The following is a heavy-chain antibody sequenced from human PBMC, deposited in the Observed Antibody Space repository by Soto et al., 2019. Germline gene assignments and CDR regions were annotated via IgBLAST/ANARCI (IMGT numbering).Heavy chain of an antibody. CDR1: GGSISSSSYY. J-gene: IGHJ4*02. CDR3: ARRKNLRYFERLYDY. D-gene: IGHD3-9*01. CDR2: IYYSGST. Sequence: SETLSLTCTVSGGSISSSSYYWGWIRQPPGKGLEWIGSIYYSGSTYYNPSLKSRVTISVDTSKNQFSLKLSSVTAADTAVYYCARRKNLRYFERLYDYRGQGTLVTVS. V-gene: IGHV4-39*01.